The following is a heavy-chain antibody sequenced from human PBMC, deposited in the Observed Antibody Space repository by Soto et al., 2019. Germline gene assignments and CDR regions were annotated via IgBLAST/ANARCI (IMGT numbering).Heavy chain of an antibody. J-gene: IGHJ6*02. V-gene: IGHV1-3*01. CDR3: ARDSRGRYYYYGMDV. CDR2: INAGNGNT. CDR1: GYTFTSYA. Sequence: QVQLVQSGAEVKKPGASVKVSCKASGYTFTSYAMHWVRQAPGQRLEWMGWINAGNGNTKYSQKFQGRVTITRDTSASTAYMELSSLRSEDTAVYYCARDSRGRYYYYGMDVWGQGTTVTVSS. D-gene: IGHD3-10*01.